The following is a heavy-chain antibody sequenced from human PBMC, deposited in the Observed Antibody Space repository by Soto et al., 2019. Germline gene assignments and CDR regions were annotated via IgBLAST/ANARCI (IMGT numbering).Heavy chain of an antibody. D-gene: IGHD3-10*01. CDR3: ARGSKNYYGSGRPTRFDP. Sequence: QVQLQESGPGLVKPSETLSLTCTVSGGSISSYYWSWIRQPPGKGLEWIGYIYYSGSTNYNPSLMSGVTISVDTSKSQFSLKLRSVTAAETAVYYCARGSKNYYGSGRPTRFDPWGQGTLVTVSP. CDR1: GGSISSYY. CDR2: IYYSGST. J-gene: IGHJ5*02. V-gene: IGHV4-59*01.